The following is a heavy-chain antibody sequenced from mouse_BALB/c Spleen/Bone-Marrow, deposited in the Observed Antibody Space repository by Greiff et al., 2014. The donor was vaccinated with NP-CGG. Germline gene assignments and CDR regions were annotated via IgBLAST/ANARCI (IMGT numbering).Heavy chain of an antibody. V-gene: IGHV1S132*01. CDR3: ARIANGNDGGSYWYFDV. J-gene: IGHJ1*01. Sequence: QVQLQQPGTELVKPGASVKLSCKTSGYTFTSYWIQWVKQRPGQGLGWIGEIFPGTGTTYYNEKFKGKATLTIDTSSSTAYMQLSSLTSEDSAVYFCARIANGNDGGSYWYFDVWGAGTTVTVSS. D-gene: IGHD2-2*01. CDR1: GYTFTSYW. CDR2: IFPGTGTT.